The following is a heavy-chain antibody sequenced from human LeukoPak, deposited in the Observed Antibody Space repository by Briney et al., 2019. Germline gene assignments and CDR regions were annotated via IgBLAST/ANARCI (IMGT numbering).Heavy chain of an antibody. CDR1: GFTFSTYS. J-gene: IGHJ5*02. CDR2: ISSGSSYI. D-gene: IGHD4-23*01. Sequence: GGSLRLSCAASGFTFSTYSMNWVRQAPGKGLEWVSSISSGSSYIYYADSVKGRFTISRDNAKNSLYLQMNSLRAEDTAVYYCARDGAPGNLNWFDPWGQGTLVTVSS. CDR3: ARDGAPGNLNWFDP. V-gene: IGHV3-21*01.